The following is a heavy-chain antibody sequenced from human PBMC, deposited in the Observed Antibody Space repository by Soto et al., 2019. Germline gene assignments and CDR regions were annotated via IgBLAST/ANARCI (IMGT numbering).Heavy chain of an antibody. V-gene: IGHV3-23*01. D-gene: IGHD6-6*01. Sequence: EVQLLESGGGLVQPGRSLRLSCAASGFTFSSYAMSWVRQAPGKGLEWVSAISGSGGTTYYADSVKGRFTISRDNSMNTLFLQMNSLRAEDTAVYYCTTSGPHRSSSLWFDPWGQGTLVTVSS. J-gene: IGHJ5*02. CDR3: TTSGPHRSSSLWFDP. CDR1: GFTFSSYA. CDR2: ISGSGGTT.